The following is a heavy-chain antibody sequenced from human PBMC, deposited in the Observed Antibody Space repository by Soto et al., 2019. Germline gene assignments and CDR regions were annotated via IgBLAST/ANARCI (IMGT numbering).Heavy chain of an antibody. J-gene: IGHJ4*02. V-gene: IGHV1-69*13. Sequence: SVKVSCQSACVPFSSYAISWVRQAPGQGLEWMGGIIPIFGTANYAQKFQGRVTITADESTSTAYMELSSLRSEDTAVYYCARAPRIVASTAFDYWGQGTLVTVSS. CDR2: IIPIFGTA. D-gene: IGHD5-12*01. CDR1: CVPFSSYA. CDR3: ARAPRIVASTAFDY.